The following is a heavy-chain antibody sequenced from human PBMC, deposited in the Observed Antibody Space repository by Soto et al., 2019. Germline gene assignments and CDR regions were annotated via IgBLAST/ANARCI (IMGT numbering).Heavy chain of an antibody. CDR2: MVGDGSSW. CDR3: VKYLRPDGRYDLDY. J-gene: IGHJ4*02. D-gene: IGHD1-26*01. CDR1: GFTFRTYA. Sequence: EVQLLESGGGLAQPGGSLRLSCAASGFTFRTYAMNWVRQAPGKGLEWVSVMVGDGSSWDYADSVRGRFTISRDNSKNTLYLQMNSLRAEDTAVYYCVKYLRPDGRYDLDYWGQGTLITVSS. V-gene: IGHV3-23*01.